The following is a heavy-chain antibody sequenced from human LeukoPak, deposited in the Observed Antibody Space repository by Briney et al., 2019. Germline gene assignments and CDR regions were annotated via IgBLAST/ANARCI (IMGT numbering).Heavy chain of an antibody. CDR1: GGSVSNDNHC. D-gene: IGHD2-15*01. V-gene: IGHV4-61*01. CDR3: ARDRGGFTYGEYYFDY. Sequence: SETLSLTCTVSGGSVSNDNHCWSWIRQPPGKGLEWIGYVNYSGSTKYNPSLKSRVSISADTSRSQVSLKLSSVTAADTAVYYCARDRGGFTYGEYYFDYWGQGTLVTVSS. CDR2: VNYSGST. J-gene: IGHJ4*02.